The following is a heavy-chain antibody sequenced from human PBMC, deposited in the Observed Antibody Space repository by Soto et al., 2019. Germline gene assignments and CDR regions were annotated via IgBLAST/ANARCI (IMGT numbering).Heavy chain of an antibody. V-gene: IGHV1-2*02. J-gene: IGHJ4*02. D-gene: IGHD2-8*01. Sequence: ASVKVSCKASGYTFTGYYMHWVRQAPGQGLEWMGWINPNSGGTNYAQKFQGRATMTADKSTTTVYMELSSLRSDDTAVYYCARPPFPGCINGVCYPCDHWGQGTLVTVSS. CDR3: ARPPFPGCINGVCYPCDH. CDR1: GYTFTGYY. CDR2: INPNSGGT.